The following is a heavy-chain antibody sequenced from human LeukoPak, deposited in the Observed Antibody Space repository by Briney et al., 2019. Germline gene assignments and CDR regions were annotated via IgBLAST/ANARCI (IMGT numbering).Heavy chain of an antibody. D-gene: IGHD3-3*01. CDR2: ISAYNGNT. V-gene: IGHV1-18*01. Sequence: ASVKVSCKSSDYTFISYGISWVRQAPGQGGEWMGWISAYNGNTNYAQKLQGRVTMTTDTTTSTAYMELRRLRSDDTAVYYCARDEYDFWSSYYYMDVWGKGTTVTVSS. CDR3: ARDEYDFWSSYYYMDV. CDR1: DYTFISYG. J-gene: IGHJ6*03.